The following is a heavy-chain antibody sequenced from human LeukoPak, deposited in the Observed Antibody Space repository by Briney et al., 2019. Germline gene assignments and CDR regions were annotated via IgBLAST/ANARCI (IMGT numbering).Heavy chain of an antibody. D-gene: IGHD2-2*01. J-gene: IGHJ6*02. CDR2: RRQDGSEK. V-gene: IGHV3-7*03. Sequence: PGGALRLSCTASGFSFSNDWGSWVRQAPGRGLEWVANRRQDGSEKYYVGAVKGRVTISRDSTKNSGDVQMNSLRAEDTAVYYCAREPSGNKALVVVPTTTRYGMDVWGQGTTVSVSS. CDR3: AREPSGNKALVVVPTTTRYGMDV. CDR1: GFSFSNDW.